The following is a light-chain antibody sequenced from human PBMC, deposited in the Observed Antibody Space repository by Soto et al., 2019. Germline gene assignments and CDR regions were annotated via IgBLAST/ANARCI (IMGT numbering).Light chain of an antibody. CDR3: CSYAGTYTFV. J-gene: IGLJ1*01. V-gene: IGLV2-11*01. CDR1: SSDVGGSNH. Sequence: QSVLTQPRSVSGSPGQSVTISCSGSSSDVGGSNHVSWYQHHPGKAPKFIIYDVTKRPSGVPDRFSGSKSGNTASLTISGLQAEDEADYHCCSYAGTYTFVFGTGTKLTVL. CDR2: DVT.